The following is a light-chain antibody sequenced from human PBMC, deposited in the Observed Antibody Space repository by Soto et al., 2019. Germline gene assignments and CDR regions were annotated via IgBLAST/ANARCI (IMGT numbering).Light chain of an antibody. CDR1: QSVSSNY. CDR2: GTS. CDR3: QHYGNGEWPRYR. Sequence: EIVLTQSPGTLSLSLGERATLSCRASQSVSSNYLAWYQQKPGQAPRLLIYGTSSRPTGIPDRFSGSGSGKDYTLSLSRLAPEEPAVYGGQHYGNGEWPRYRFGQGTRVEIK. V-gene: IGKV3-20*01. J-gene: IGKJ2*03.